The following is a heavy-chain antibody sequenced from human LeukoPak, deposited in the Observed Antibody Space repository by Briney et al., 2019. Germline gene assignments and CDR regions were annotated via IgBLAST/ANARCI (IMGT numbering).Heavy chain of an antibody. Sequence: GGSLRLSCAASGFTFSSYAMSWVRQAPGKGLEWVSGISTSGGSSSYADSVKGRFTISRDGPRNTLYMQMNSLRAEDTALYYCAIMHPYYDGSGYWVQWGQGTLVTVSS. J-gene: IGHJ4*02. CDR1: GFTFSSYA. V-gene: IGHV3-23*01. D-gene: IGHD3-22*01. CDR3: AIMHPYYDGSGYWVQ. CDR2: ISTSGGSS.